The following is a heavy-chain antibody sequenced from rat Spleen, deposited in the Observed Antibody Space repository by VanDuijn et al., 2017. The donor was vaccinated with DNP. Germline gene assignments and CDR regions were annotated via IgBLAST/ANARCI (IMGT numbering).Heavy chain of an antibody. CDR3: TTRIITTFVPDY. D-gene: IGHD1-6*01. J-gene: IGHJ2*01. CDR2: ISSDGGTT. CDR1: GFTFSDYY. V-gene: IGHV5-20*01. Sequence: EVQLVESGGGLVQPGRSLKLSCAASGFTFSDYYMAWVRQAPTKGLEWVASISSDGGTTYCRDSVKGRFTISRENAKGGLALKMDSLRSEDTATYYCTTRIITTFVPDYWGQGVMVTVSS.